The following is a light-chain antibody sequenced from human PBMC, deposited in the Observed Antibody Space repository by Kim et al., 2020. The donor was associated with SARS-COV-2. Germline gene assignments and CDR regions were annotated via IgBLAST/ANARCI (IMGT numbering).Light chain of an antibody. CDR1: QSVSSTY. Sequence: EIVLTQSPGTLSLSPGERATLSCRASQSVSSTYLAWYQQQPGQAPRLLIYGASSRATGIPDRFSGSGSGTDFTLTISRLEPEDFAVYYCQQYCSSPQTFGQGTKVDIK. V-gene: IGKV3-20*01. J-gene: IGKJ1*01. CDR3: QQYCSSPQT. CDR2: GAS.